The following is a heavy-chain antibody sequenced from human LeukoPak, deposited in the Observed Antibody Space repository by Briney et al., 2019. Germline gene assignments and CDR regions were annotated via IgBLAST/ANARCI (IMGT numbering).Heavy chain of an antibody. CDR1: GFTFSNVW. CDR3: TTVIVGARRLTRGDY. J-gene: IGHJ4*02. D-gene: IGHD1-26*01. V-gene: IGHV3-15*01. Sequence: PGGSLRLSCAASGFTFSNVWMSWVRQALGKGLEWVGRIKGKTDGGTTDYAAPVKGRFTISRDNSKNTLFLQMNSLKTEDTAVYYCTTVIVGARRLTRGDYWGQGTLVTVSS. CDR2: IKGKTDGGTT.